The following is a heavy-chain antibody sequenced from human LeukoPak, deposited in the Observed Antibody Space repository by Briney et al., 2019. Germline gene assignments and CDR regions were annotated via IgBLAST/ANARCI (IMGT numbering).Heavy chain of an antibody. J-gene: IGHJ6*03. CDR1: GFTFSNYW. CDR2: INNDGTTT. D-gene: IGHD3-10*01. Sequence: GGSLRLSCAASGFTFSNYWMHWVRQAPGKGLVWVSRINNDGTTTNYADSVKGRFTISRDNSKNTLFLHMNSLRAEDTAVYYCARGGKTYYYGSGTYRTRYHYMDVWGKGTTVT. V-gene: IGHV3-74*01. CDR3: ARGGKTYYYGSGTYRTRYHYMDV.